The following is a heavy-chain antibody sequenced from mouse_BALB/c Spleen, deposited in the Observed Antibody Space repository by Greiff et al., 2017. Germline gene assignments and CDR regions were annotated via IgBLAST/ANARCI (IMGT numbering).Heavy chain of an antibody. CDR3: ACSYYYGSSYWYFDV. V-gene: IGHV5-9-4*01. CDR2: ISSGGSYT. CDR1: GFTFSSYA. J-gene: IGHJ1*01. D-gene: IGHD1-1*01. Sequence: EVKVEESGGGLVKPGGSLKLSCAASGFTFSSYAMSWVRQSPEKRLEWVAEISSGGSYTYYPDTVTGRFTISRDNAKNTLYLEMSSLRSEDTAMYYCACSYYYGSSYWYFDVWGAGTTVTVSS.